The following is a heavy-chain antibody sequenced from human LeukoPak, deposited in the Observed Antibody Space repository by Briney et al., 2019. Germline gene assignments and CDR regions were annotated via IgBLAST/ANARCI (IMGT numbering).Heavy chain of an antibody. J-gene: IGHJ4*02. V-gene: IGHV3-48*04. CDR2: IRGSSSAM. CDR1: GFSFSEHS. D-gene: IGHD3-9*01. Sequence: GGSLRLSCAASGFSFSEHSMNWVRQAPGKGLEWVSNIRGSSSAMNYADSVKGRFTISRVNAKNSLYLEMSSLRAEDTAVYYCARDRDWSFDYWGLGTLVSVSS. CDR3: ARDRDWSFDY.